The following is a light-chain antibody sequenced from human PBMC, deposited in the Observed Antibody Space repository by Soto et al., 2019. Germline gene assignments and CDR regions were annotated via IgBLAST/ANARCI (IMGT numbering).Light chain of an antibody. CDR3: QQSSGTPRT. V-gene: IGKV1-39*01. CDR1: QGISTY. Sequence: DYQMTQSPSSLSASVGDRVTITCRASQGISTYLNWYQHKSGKAPKLLIYAASSLQSGVPSRFSGSGSGTDFTLTISSLQPEDFATYYCQQSSGTPRTFGQGTKLEIK. CDR2: AAS. J-gene: IGKJ2*01.